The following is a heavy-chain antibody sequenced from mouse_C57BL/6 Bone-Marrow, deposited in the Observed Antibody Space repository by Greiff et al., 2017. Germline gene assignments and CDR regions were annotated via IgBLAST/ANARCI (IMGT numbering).Heavy chain of an antibody. CDR3: ARGGSNYPCY. Sequence: VQLQQPGAELVRPGTSVKLSCKASGYTFTSYWMHWVKQRPGQGLEWIGVIDPSDSYTNYNQKFKGKATLTVDTSSSTAYMQLSSLTSEDSAVYYCARGGSNYPCYWGQGTTLTVSS. CDR2: IDPSDSYT. CDR1: GYTFTSYW. V-gene: IGHV1-59*01. J-gene: IGHJ2*01. D-gene: IGHD2-5*01.